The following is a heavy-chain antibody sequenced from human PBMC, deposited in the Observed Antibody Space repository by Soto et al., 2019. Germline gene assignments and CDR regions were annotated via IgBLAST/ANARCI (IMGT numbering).Heavy chain of an antibody. V-gene: IGHV3-74*01. J-gene: IGHJ4*02. CDR1: GFTFSSYW. Sequence: EVQLVESGGGLVQFGGSLRLSCAASGFTFSSYWMHWVRQVPGKGLVWVSRIKGDGTNTGYADSVKGRFTISRDNVKNTLYLQMNSLRAEDTAVYYCARRFSGYYGFDYWGQGTLVTVSS. D-gene: IGHD3-10*01. CDR2: IKGDGTNT. CDR3: ARRFSGYYGFDY.